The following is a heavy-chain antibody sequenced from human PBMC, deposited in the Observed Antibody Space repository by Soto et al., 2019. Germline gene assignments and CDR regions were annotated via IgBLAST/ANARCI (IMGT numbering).Heavy chain of an antibody. J-gene: IGHJ4*02. V-gene: IGHV1-2*02. D-gene: IGHD3-22*01. CDR1: GYTFTGYY. Sequence: ASVKVSCKASGYTFTGYYMHWVRQAPGQGLEWMGWINPNSGGTNYAQKFQGRVTMTRDTSTSTVYMELSSLRSEDTAVYYCARGRAPSGYYFDYWGQGTLVTVSS. CDR3: ARGRAPSGYYFDY. CDR2: INPNSGGT.